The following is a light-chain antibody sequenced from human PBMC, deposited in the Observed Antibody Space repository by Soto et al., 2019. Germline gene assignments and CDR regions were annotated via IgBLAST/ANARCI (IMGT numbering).Light chain of an antibody. Sequence: QSVLTQSPSASASLGASVRLTCTLSSGHIAYAIAWHQQQPEKGPRYLMTLNSDGSHTKGDGIPDRFSGSSSGAERYLTISSLQSEDEADYYCQTWGTGILVFGGGTKLTVL. J-gene: IGLJ2*01. CDR2: LNSDGSH. V-gene: IGLV4-69*01. CDR3: QTWGTGILV. CDR1: SGHIAYA.